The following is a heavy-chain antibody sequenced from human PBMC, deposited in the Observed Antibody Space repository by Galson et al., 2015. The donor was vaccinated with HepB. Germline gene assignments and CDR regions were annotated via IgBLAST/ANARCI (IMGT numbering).Heavy chain of an antibody. Sequence: SLRLSCAASGSIFSGSAINWVRQASGKGPEWVGRIRSKANYYATLYVPSLKGRFTISRDDSKNMAYLHMRSPKTEDTAVYYCIRLGDLSGYSSRWGQGTLVTVSS. V-gene: IGHV3-73*01. CDR2: IRSKANYYAT. CDR1: GSIFSGSA. D-gene: IGHD2-2*01. CDR3: IRLGDLSGYSSR. J-gene: IGHJ4*02.